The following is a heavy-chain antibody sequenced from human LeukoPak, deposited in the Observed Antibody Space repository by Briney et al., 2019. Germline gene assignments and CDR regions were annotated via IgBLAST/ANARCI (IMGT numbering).Heavy chain of an antibody. Sequence: TGGSLRLSCVASGFTFSSYGMHWVRQAPRKGREWVAVISFDGSTKYYADSVKGRFTISRDNSKNTLYLQMNSLRAEDTAVYYCAKDYYGSGSYGYFDYWGQGTLVTVSS. J-gene: IGHJ4*02. CDR1: GFTFSSYG. D-gene: IGHD3-10*01. CDR3: AKDYYGSGSYGYFDY. V-gene: IGHV3-30*18. CDR2: ISFDGSTK.